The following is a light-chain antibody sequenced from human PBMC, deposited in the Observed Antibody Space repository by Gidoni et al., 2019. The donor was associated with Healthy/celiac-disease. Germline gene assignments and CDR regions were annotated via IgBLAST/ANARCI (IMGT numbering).Light chain of an antibody. Sequence: EIVMTQSPATLSVSPGERATLSCRASQSVSSNLAWYQQKPGQAPRLLIYGASTRATGIPARFSGSGSGTEFTLTISRLQSEDFAVYYCQQYNNWPRTFGGGTKVEIK. CDR1: QSVSSN. J-gene: IGKJ4*01. V-gene: IGKV3-15*01. CDR2: GAS. CDR3: QQYNNWPRT.